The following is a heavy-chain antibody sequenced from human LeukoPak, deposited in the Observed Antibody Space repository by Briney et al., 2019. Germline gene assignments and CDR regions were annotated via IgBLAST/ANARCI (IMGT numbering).Heavy chain of an antibody. CDR1: GFTISDYS. CDR3: TRDPEALGY. V-gene: IGHV3-48*02. D-gene: IGHD3-16*01. CDR2: IRKITTTT. J-gene: IGHJ4*02. Sequence: QPGGSLRLSCAASGFTISDYSMNWVRQAPGKGLEWISYIRKITTTTYYADSVRGRFASSRDNAKNAVYLQMNSLRDDDTAVYYCTRDPEALGYWGQGALVTVSS.